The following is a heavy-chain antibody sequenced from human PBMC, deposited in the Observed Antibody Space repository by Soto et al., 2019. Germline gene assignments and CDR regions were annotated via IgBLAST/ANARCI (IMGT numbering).Heavy chain of an antibody. CDR1: AGSLSSYY. V-gene: IGHV4-59*01. CDR2: IYYSGST. CDR3: AREIYSSGWGSFYFDY. D-gene: IGHD6-19*01. J-gene: IGHJ4*02. Sequence: SETLSLTCSVSAGSLSSYYWSWIRQPPGKGLEWIGYIYYSGSTNYNPSLKSRVTISVDTSKNQFSLKLSSVTAADTAVYYCAREIYSSGWGSFYFDYWGQGTLVTVS.